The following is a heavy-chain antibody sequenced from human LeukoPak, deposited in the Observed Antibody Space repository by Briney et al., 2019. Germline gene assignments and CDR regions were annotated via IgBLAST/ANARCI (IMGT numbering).Heavy chain of an antibody. CDR2: IYYSGST. CDR1: GGSISSYY. D-gene: IGHD3-3*01. CDR3: AGSRITIFGVVKYYFDY. V-gene: IGHV4-59*01. J-gene: IGHJ4*02. Sequence: SETLSLTCTVSGGSISSYYWSWIRQPPGKGLEWIGYIYYSGSTNYNPSLKSRVTISVDTSKNQFSLKLNSVTAADTAVYYCAGSRITIFGVVKYYFDYWGQGTLVTVSS.